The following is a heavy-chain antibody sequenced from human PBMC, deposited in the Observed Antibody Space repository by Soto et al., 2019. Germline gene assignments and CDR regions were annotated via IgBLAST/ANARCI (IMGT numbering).Heavy chain of an antibody. V-gene: IGHV1-69*12. D-gene: IGHD2-21*01. CDR2: IIPIFGTA. J-gene: IGHJ4*02. CDR3: ARDSGGDKPPFDY. Sequence: QVQLVQSGAEVKKPGSSVKVSCKASGGTFSSYAISWVRRATGQGLEWMGGIIPIFGTANYAQKFQGRVTITADEPTSTAYMELSSLRSEDTVVYYCARDSGGDKPPFDYWGQGTLVTVSS. CDR1: GGTFSSYA.